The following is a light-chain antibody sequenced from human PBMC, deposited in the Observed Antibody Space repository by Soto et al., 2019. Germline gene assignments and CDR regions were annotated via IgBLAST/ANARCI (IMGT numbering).Light chain of an antibody. CDR3: QLYGGSPPFT. J-gene: IGKJ3*01. V-gene: IGKV3-20*01. CDR2: AAS. Sequence: EIVLTQSPDTLAVSPGEVATLSCWASQSVTSNLAWYQQKRGQAPRLLIYAASNRASGVPARFSGSGSGTDFNLTISRLEAEDFADYYCQLYGGSPPFTFGPGTKVDI. CDR1: QSVTSN.